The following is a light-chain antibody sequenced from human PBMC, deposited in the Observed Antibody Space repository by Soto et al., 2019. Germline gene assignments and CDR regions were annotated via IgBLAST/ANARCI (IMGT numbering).Light chain of an antibody. Sequence: SQSPGTVSLNTGERATLSFMASRSVSSRRLAWYQQTPGQAPRFLIYGASTRPTGIPDRFSGSGCGTDFTLTISRLEPDDFPVYYGHPYGRSLPSGQGTLLAI. V-gene: IGKV3-20*01. CDR3: HPYGRSLP. J-gene: IGKJ5*01. CDR2: GAS. CDR1: RSVSSRR.